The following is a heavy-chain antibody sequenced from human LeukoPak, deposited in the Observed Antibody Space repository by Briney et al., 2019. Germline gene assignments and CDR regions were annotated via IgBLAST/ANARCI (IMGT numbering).Heavy chain of an antibody. CDR3: ARHSAYDTWGDNWFDP. V-gene: IGHV1-18*01. CDR2: VNVYNGNT. Sequence: ASVKVSCKASGYSFATYGISWVRQAPGQGLEWMGWVNVYNGNTNYAQKIKGRVTMTTDTSTTTAYMELRSLRSDDTAVYYCARHSAYDTWGDNWFDPWGQGTLVTVSS. D-gene: IGHD5-12*01. CDR1: GYSFATYG. J-gene: IGHJ5*02.